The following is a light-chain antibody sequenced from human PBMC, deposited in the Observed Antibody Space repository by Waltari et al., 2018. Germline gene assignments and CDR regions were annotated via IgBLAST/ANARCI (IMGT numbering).Light chain of an antibody. CDR2: GAS. J-gene: IGKJ4*01. CDR1: QSIGDY. V-gene: IGKV1-39*01. Sequence: DIQVTQSPSSLSASVGDRFTITCRASQSIGDYLNWYQQKPGKAPKVLIYGASNLQSGVPSRFSGSGSDTDFTLTISTLQPEDFATYYCQQAYRIPLAFGGGTKVEIK. CDR3: QQAYRIPLA.